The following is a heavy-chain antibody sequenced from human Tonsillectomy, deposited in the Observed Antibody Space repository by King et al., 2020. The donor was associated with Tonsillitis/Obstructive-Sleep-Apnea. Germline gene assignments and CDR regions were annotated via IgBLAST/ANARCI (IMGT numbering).Heavy chain of an antibody. D-gene: IGHD3-10*01. Sequence: VQLVESGGGMVKPGGSLRLSCAASGFTFSHAWMSWVRQAPGKGLEWVGRIKSKTDGGTTDYAAPVKGRFTISRDDSKNTLYLQMNSLKTEDTAVYYCTTDWSRLVRGVTNYYYYYGMDVWGQGTTVTVSS. CDR2: IKSKTDGGTT. V-gene: IGHV3-15*01. CDR3: TTDWSRLVRGVTNYYYYYGMDV. CDR1: GFTFSHAW. J-gene: IGHJ6*02.